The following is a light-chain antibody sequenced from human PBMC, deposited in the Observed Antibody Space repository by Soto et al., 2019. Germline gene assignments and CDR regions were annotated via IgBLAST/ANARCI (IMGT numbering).Light chain of an antibody. CDR2: GAS. CDR3: QQYGSSPFT. J-gene: IGKJ5*01. CDR1: QSVSNNY. Sequence: EVGLTQSQGTLSLSLGERATLSCRASQSVSNNYLAWYQQKPGQAPRLLIYGASNRATGIPDRFSGSGSGTDFTLTISRLEPGDFAVYYCQQYGSSPFTFAQGTRLAIK. V-gene: IGKV3-20*01.